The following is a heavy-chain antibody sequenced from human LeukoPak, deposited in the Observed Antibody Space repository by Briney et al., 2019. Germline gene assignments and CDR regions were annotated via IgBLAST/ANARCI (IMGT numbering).Heavy chain of an antibody. CDR1: GASFSSYY. D-gene: IGHD4-17*01. J-gene: IGHJ4*02. Sequence: PSETLSLTCSVSGASFSSYYWTWIRQPPGKGLEWIGRIYPSGTTHYNPSLKSRVTMSVDTAKNQFSLKVTSVTAADRDVYYCADDFGDWGQGTLVTVSS. CDR3: ADDFGD. V-gene: IGHV4-4*07. CDR2: IYPSGTT.